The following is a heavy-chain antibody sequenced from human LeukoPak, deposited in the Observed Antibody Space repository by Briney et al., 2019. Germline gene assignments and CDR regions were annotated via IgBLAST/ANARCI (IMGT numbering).Heavy chain of an antibody. D-gene: IGHD2-15*01. CDR1: GESLNSYY. Sequence: PSETLSLTCAVYGESLNSYYWSWIRQPPGQGLERIGEIYESGSTAYNPSPKSRVTISMAPSKQQFSLSLTSVTAADTAVYYCARGAWATRLGSWGLGTPVIVSS. J-gene: IGHJ4*02. V-gene: IGHV4-34*01. CDR3: ARGAWATRLGS. CDR2: IYESGST.